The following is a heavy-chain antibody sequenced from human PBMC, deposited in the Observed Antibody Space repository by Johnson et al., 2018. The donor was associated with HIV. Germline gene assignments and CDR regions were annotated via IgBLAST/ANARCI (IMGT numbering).Heavy chain of an antibody. J-gene: IGHJ3*02. CDR1: GFTFSSYA. D-gene: IGHD3-3*01. CDR2: ISYDGSNK. CDR3: AKVGVGVPPSGPGSAFDI. Sequence: QVQLVESGGGLVQPGGSLRLSCAASGFTFSSYAMHWVRQAPGKGLEWVAVISYDGSNKYYADSVKGRFTISRDNSKKTVYLQMNSLRAEDTAGYYCAKVGVGVPPSGPGSAFDIGGQGTMVTVSS. V-gene: IGHV3-30-3*01.